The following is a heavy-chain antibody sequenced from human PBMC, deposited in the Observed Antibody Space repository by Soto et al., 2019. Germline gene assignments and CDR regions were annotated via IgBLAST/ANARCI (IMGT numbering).Heavy chain of an antibody. CDR1: GGSFSGYY. D-gene: IGHD2-2*01. CDR2: INHSGST. CDR3: ARGVWRYCSSTSCRYPRWVDVEYMDV. Sequence: SETLSLTCAVYGGSFSGYYWSWIRQPPGKGLEWIGEINHSGSTNYNPSLKSRVTISVDTSKNQFSLKLSSVTAADTAVYYCARGVWRYCSSTSCRYPRWVDVEYMDVWGKGTTVTVSS. J-gene: IGHJ6*03. V-gene: IGHV4-34*01.